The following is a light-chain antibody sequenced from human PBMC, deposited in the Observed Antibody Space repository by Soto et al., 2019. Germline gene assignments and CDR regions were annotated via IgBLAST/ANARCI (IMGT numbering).Light chain of an antibody. CDR3: QQYYICTPIS. CDR2: GAS. V-gene: IGKV3-15*01. Sequence: EVVMTQSPATLSVSPGQGATLSCRASQSVRSNLAWYQQKPGQAPRLLIYGASLRTTGVPARFSGSGSETEFTLTIGSLQSDDFAVYYCQQYYICTPISFGQGTRLETK. CDR1: QSVRSN. J-gene: IGKJ5*01.